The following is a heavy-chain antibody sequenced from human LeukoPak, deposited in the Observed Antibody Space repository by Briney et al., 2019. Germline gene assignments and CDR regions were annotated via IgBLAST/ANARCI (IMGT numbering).Heavy chain of an antibody. Sequence: GGSLRLSCTASGFTFGDYAMSWFRQAPGKGLEWVGFIRSKAYGGTTEYAASVKGIFTISRDDSKSIAYLQMNSLKTEDTAVYYCTRELSNEWRYGMDVWGQGTTVTVSS. CDR2: IRSKAYGGTT. D-gene: IGHD3-16*02. CDR3: TRELSNEWRYGMDV. J-gene: IGHJ6*02. V-gene: IGHV3-49*03. CDR1: GFTFGDYA.